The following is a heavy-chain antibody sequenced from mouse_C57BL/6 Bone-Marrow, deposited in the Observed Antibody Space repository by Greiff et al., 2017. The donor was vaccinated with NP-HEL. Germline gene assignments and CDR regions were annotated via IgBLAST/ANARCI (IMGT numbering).Heavy chain of an antibody. CDR2: IRNKANNHAT. CDR3: TRVRYYGSSYRYFDV. D-gene: IGHD1-1*01. CDR1: GFTFSDAW. Sequence: EVKVEESGGGLVQPGGSMKLSCAASGFTFSDAWMDWVRQSPEKGLEWVAEIRNKANNHATYYAESVKGRFTISRDDSKSSVYLQMNSLRAEDTGIYYCTRVRYYGSSYRYFDVWGTGTTVTVSS. J-gene: IGHJ1*03. V-gene: IGHV6-6*01.